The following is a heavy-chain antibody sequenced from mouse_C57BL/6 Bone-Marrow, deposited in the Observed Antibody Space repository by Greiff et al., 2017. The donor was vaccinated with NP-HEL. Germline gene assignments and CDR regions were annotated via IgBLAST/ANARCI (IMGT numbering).Heavy chain of an antibody. CDR2: IWWDDDK. CDR1: GFSLSTFCMG. D-gene: IGHD3-2*01. V-gene: IGHV8-8*01. Sequence: QVTLPVSFPGILQPSQTLSLTCSFSGFSLSTFCMGVVWLRQPSGKGLEWLAHIWWDDDKYYNPALKSRLTLSKDTSKTQVFLKIANVDTEDTAKYYCAQTAREYFDYWGQGTTLTVSS. J-gene: IGHJ2*01. CDR3: AQTAREYFDY.